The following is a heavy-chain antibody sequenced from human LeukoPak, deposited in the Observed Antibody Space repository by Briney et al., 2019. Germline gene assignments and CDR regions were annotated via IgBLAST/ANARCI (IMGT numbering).Heavy chain of an antibody. V-gene: IGHV3-30*02. CDR1: GFTFSSYG. D-gene: IGHD2-2*01. CDR3: AKDFNVPAALSYYFDY. J-gene: IGHJ4*02. CDR2: IRYDGSNK. Sequence: GGSLRLSCAASGFTFSSYGMHWVRQAPGKGLEWVAFIRYDGSNKYYADSVKGRFTISRDNSKNTLYLQMNSLRAEDTAVYYCAKDFNVPAALSYYFDYWGQGTLVTVSS.